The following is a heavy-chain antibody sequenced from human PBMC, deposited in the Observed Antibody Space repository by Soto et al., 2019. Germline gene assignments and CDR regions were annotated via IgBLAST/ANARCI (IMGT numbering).Heavy chain of an antibody. CDR3: ARESLRSTNWFDP. CDR1: GGSISSSSYY. V-gene: IGHV4-39*07. J-gene: IGHJ5*02. Sequence: PSETLSLTCTVSGGSISSSSYYWGWIRQPPGKGLEWIGSIYYSGSTYYNPSLKSRVTISVDTSKNQFSLKLSSVTAADTAVYYCARESLRSTNWFDPWGQGTLVTVSP. CDR2: IYYSGST.